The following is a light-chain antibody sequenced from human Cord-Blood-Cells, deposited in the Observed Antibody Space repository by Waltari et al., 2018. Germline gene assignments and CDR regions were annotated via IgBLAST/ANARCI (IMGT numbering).Light chain of an antibody. CDR2: AAS. CDR1: QSISSY. Sequence: DIQMTQSPSSLSASVGDRVTITCRASQSISSYLNWYQQKPGKAPKLLIYAASSLQSGVPSRFSGSGSGTDFTLTISILQPEDFATYYCQQSYSTAITFGQGTRREIK. J-gene: IGKJ5*01. CDR3: QQSYSTAIT. V-gene: IGKV1-39*01.